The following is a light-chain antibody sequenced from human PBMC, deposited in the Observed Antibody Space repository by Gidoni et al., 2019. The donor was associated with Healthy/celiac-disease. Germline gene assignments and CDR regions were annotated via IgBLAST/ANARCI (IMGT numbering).Light chain of an antibody. CDR3: EQRRNWPPAYT. V-gene: IGKV3-11*01. Sequence: EIVLTQSPATLSLSPGERATLSCRASQSVSSYLAWYKQKPGQAPRLLIYDASNRATGIPARFSGSGSGTDFTLTISRLEPEDFAVYYCEQRRNWPPAYTFGQGTKLEIK. CDR1: QSVSSY. J-gene: IGKJ2*01. CDR2: DAS.